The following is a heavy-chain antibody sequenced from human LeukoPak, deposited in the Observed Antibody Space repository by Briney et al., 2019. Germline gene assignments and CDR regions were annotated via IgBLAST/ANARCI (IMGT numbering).Heavy chain of an antibody. CDR2: IYNSEST. D-gene: IGHD6-6*01. V-gene: IGHV4-59*07. Sequence: SDTLSLTCTVSGVSISTYYWSWIRQPPGKGLEWIGYIYNSESTYYNPSLKSRVTISLDTSKNQFSLRLNSVTAADTAVYYCARVKGSNWFDPWGQGTLVTVSS. CDR1: GVSISTYY. CDR3: ARVKGSNWFDP. J-gene: IGHJ5*02.